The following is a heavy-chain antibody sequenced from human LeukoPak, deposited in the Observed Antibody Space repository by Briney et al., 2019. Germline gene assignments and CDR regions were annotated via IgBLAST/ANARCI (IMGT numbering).Heavy chain of an antibody. CDR1: GGSISDYY. CDR2: IRTSGST. D-gene: IGHD2-2*01. CDR3: ARPHSSTDFYAFDI. J-gene: IGHJ3*02. V-gene: IGHV4-4*09. Sequence: SETLSLTCTVSGGSISDYYWSWIRRPPGTGLEWIGYIRTSGSTNYSPSLASRVTMSVDTSKNQISLKLRSVTAADTAVYYCARPHSSTDFYAFDIWGQGTMVTVSS.